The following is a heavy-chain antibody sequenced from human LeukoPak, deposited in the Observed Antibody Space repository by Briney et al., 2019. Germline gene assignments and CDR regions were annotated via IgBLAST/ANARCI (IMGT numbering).Heavy chain of an antibody. J-gene: IGHJ4*02. CDR3: AKGGGVLVGPTMAY. V-gene: IGHV3-23*01. CDR1: GFTFSNYA. D-gene: IGHD1-26*01. Sequence: PGESLRLSCAASGFTFSNYAMSWVRQAPAKGLEWVSAISGTGGSTHYADSVKGRFTISRDNAKNTLYLQMNSLRAEDTAVYYCAKGGGVLVGPTMAYWGQGTLVTVSS. CDR2: ISGTGGST.